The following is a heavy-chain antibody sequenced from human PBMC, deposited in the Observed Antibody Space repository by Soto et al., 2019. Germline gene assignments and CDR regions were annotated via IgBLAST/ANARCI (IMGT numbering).Heavy chain of an antibody. CDR3: AKDVSYGGKRAYYFDY. CDR1: GFTFSSYA. V-gene: IGHV3-23*01. CDR2: ISDSGDST. J-gene: IGHJ4*02. Sequence: EVQLLESGGGLVQPGGSLRLSCAASGFTFSSYAMSWVRQAPGKRLEWVSAISDSGDSTYYADSVRGRSTISRDNSKNTLYLQMNSLRVEDTAEYYCAKDVSYGGKRAYYFDYWGQGTLVIVSS. D-gene: IGHD4-17*01.